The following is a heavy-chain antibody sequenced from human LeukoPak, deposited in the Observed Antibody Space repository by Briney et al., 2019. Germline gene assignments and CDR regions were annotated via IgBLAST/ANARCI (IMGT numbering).Heavy chain of an antibody. V-gene: IGHV5-51*01. J-gene: IGHJ4*02. CDR3: ARQDFWSGYLHY. Sequence: EESLRISCKGSGYSFLDYWVAWVRQMPGRGLEWMGTIYPADSDVRYSPSFQGQVTISVDKSISAVYLQWSSLKASDTAMYYCARQDFWSGYLHYWGQGTLVTVSS. D-gene: IGHD3-3*01. CDR2: IYPADSDV. CDR1: GYSFLDYW.